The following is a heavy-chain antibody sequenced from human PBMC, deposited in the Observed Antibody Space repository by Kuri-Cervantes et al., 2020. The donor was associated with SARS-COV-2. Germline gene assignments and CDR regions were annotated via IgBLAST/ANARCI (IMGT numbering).Heavy chain of an antibody. V-gene: IGHV1-18*01. J-gene: IGHJ4*02. D-gene: IGHD3-3*01. CDR3: AGDFWSGYYMSYYFDY. CDR2: ISAYNGNT. CDR1: GYTFTSYG. Sequence: ASVKVSCKASGYTFTSYGISWVRQAPGQGLEWMGWISAYNGNTNYAQKLQGRVTMTTDTSTSTAYMELRSLRSDDTAVYYCAGDFWSGYYMSYYFDYWGQGTLVTVSS.